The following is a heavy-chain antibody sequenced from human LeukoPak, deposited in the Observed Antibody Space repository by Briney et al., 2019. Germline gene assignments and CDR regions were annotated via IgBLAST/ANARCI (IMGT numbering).Heavy chain of an antibody. J-gene: IGHJ4*02. CDR2: IYYSGST. CDR1: GGSISSYY. V-gene: IGHV4-59*01. Sequence: TPSETLSLTCTVSGGSISSYYWSWIRQPPGKGLEWIGYIYYSGSTNYNPSLKSRVTISVDTSKNQFSLKLSSVTAADTAVYYCARGSPATYYDSWSGYYTCNYFDYWGQGTLVTVSS. CDR3: ARGSPATYYDSWSGYYTCNYFDY. D-gene: IGHD3-3*01.